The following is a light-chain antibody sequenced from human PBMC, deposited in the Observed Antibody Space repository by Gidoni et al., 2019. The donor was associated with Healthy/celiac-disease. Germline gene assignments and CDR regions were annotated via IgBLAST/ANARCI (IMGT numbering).Light chain of an antibody. CDR3: CSYAGSSTLV. V-gene: IGLV2-23*01. Sequence: QSALTQPASVSVAPGQSITISCTGTSSDVGSYNLVSWYQQHPGKAPKLMIYEGSKRPSGVSNRFSGAKSGNTASLTISGRQAEDEADYYCCSYAGSSTLVFGGGTKLTVL. CDR2: EGS. CDR1: SSDVGSYNL. J-gene: IGLJ2*01.